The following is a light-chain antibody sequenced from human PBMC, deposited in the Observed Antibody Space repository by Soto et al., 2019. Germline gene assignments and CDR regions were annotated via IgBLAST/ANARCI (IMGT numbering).Light chain of an antibody. Sequence: DIVMTQSPDSLAVSLGERATINCKSSQTVFYSSSNKNYLTWYQQKPGQPPKLLIYWASTREPGVPDRFSGSGSVTDFTLTISSLQAEDVAVYYCQQYFSTPYTFGQGTKLEI. CDR3: QQYFSTPYT. V-gene: IGKV4-1*01. CDR1: QTVFYSSSNKNY. J-gene: IGKJ2*01. CDR2: WAS.